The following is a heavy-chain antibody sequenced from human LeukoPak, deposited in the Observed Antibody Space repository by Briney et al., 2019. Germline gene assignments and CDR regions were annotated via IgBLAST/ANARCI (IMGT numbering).Heavy chain of an antibody. V-gene: IGHV3-30*02. Sequence: PGGSLRLSCATSGFTFTRFGLHWVRQAPGKGLEWVAFIQYDGSGRYADSVKGRFTISRDNSKNTEYLQMNSLRVEDMAVFYCARGLNYGLDVWGQGTTVTVSS. CDR3: ARGLNYGLDV. J-gene: IGHJ6*02. CDR2: IQYDGSGR. CDR1: GFTFTRFG.